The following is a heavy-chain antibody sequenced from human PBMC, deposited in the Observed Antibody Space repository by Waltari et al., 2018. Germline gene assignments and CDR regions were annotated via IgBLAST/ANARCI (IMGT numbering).Heavy chain of an antibody. D-gene: IGHD6-6*01. CDR3: ARHEQLAKY. J-gene: IGHJ4*02. Sequence: EVQLVESGGGLVQPGGSLRLSCAASGFTFVSYWMSWVRQAPGKGLEWVANIKQDGSEKYYVDSVKGRFTISRDNAKNSLYLQMNSLRAEDTAVYYCARHEQLAKYWGQGTLVTVSS. V-gene: IGHV3-7*01. CDR1: GFTFVSYW. CDR2: IKQDGSEK.